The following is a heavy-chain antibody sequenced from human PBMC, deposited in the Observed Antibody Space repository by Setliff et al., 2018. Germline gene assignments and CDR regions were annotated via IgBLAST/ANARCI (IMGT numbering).Heavy chain of an antibody. D-gene: IGHD6-6*01. Sequence: PSETLSLTCTVSGGSISDNNYYWGWIRQSPGKELEWIGGISHSANKYYNPSFRTGVTISVDTSKSHFSLRLSSVTAADTAVYYCARMAVRVASRPSSPLEYYYYMDFWGKGATVTVSS. CDR2: ISHSANK. CDR1: GGSISDNNYY. J-gene: IGHJ6*03. V-gene: IGHV4-39*02. CDR3: ARMAVRVASRPSSPLEYYYYMDF.